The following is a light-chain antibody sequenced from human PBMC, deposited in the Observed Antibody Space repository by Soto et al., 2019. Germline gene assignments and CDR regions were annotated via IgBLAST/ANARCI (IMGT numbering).Light chain of an antibody. Sequence: QSVVTQPASVSGSPGQSITISCTGANSDVGGYDYVSWYQQYPGKAPQLIIYEVNNRPSGVSSRFSGSKSGNMASLTLSGLLPEDGADYFCSSYSASGSLVVFGGGTKVTVL. CDR2: EVN. J-gene: IGLJ2*01. CDR3: SSYSASGSLVV. V-gene: IGLV2-14*01. CDR1: NSDVGGYDY.